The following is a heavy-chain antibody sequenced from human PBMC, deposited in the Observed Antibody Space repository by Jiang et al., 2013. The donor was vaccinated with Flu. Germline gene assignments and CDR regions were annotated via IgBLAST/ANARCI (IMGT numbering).Heavy chain of an antibody. CDR1: GYTFTTYG. V-gene: IGHV1-18*01. Sequence: GAEVKKPGASVKVSCKASGYTFTTYGISWVRQAPGQGLEWMGWISTYSGNTAYAQKFQGRVTMTTDTSTSTAYVELGSLRSDDTAVYYCARDYRANWIESDAFDIWGQGTMVTVSS. CDR2: ISTYSGNT. D-gene: IGHD1-1*01. J-gene: IGHJ3*02. CDR3: ARDYRANWIESDAFDI.